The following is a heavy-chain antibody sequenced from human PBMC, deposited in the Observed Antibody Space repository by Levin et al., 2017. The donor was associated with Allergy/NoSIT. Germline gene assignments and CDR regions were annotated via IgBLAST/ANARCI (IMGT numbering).Heavy chain of an antibody. CDR2: IWYDGSNK. V-gene: IGHV3-33*01. D-gene: IGHD2-15*01. CDR1: GFTFSSYG. CDR3: ARDRDIVVVVAATYGAFDI. Sequence: GESLKISCAASGFTFSSYGMHWVRQAPGKGLEWVAVIWYDGSNKYYADSVKGRFTISRDNSKNTLYLQMNSLRAEDTAVYYCARDRDIVVVVAATYGAFDIWGQGTMVTVSS. J-gene: IGHJ3*02.